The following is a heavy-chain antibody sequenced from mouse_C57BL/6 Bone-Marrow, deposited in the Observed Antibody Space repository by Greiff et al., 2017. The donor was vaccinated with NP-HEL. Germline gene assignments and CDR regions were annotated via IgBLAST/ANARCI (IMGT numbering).Heavy chain of an antibody. Sequence: QVQLKQPGAELVRPGSSVKLSCKASGYTFTSYWMHWVKQRPLQGLEWIGNIDPSDSETHYNQKFKDKATLTVDKSSSTAYMQLSSLTSEDSAVYYCARSRYGYDVRDDAMDYWGQGTSVTVSS. CDR2: IDPSDSET. V-gene: IGHV1-52*01. J-gene: IGHJ4*01. CDR1: GYTFTSYW. D-gene: IGHD2-2*01. CDR3: ARSRYGYDVRDDAMDY.